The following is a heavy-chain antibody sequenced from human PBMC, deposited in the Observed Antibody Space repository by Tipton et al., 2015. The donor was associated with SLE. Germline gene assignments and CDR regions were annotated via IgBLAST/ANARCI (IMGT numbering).Heavy chain of an antibody. CDR3: ARRRFQSAPGY. V-gene: IGHV4-39*07. J-gene: IGHJ4*02. D-gene: IGHD2-21*01. CDR1: GGSISSSSYY. CDR2: IYYSGRT. Sequence: TLSLTCTVSGGSISSSSYYWGWIRQPPGKGVGWIGSIYYSGRTDYHPSLKSRVTMTVDTSMNQFSLRLTSVTAADTAVYYCARRRFQSAPGYWGQGTLVSVSS.